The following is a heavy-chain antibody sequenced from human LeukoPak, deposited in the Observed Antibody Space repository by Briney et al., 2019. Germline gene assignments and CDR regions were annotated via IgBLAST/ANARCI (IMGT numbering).Heavy chain of an antibody. CDR2: INPNSGGT. D-gene: IGHD6-19*01. CDR3: ARDNPHSGWSENTNY. CDR1: GYTFTGYY. Sequence: ASVKVSXKASGYTFTGYYMHWVRQAPGQGLEWMRRINPNSGGTNYAQKFQGRVTMTRDTSISTAYMELSRLRSDDTAVYYCARDNPHSGWSENTNYWGQGTLVTVSS. J-gene: IGHJ4*02. V-gene: IGHV1-2*06.